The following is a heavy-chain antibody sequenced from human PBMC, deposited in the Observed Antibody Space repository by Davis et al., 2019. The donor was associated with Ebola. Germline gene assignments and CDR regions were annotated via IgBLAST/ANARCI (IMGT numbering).Heavy chain of an antibody. CDR1: GGSISSYY. V-gene: IGHV4-59*12. J-gene: IGHJ4*02. D-gene: IGHD3-3*01. Sequence: SETLSLTCTVSGGSISSYYWSWIRQPPGKGLEWIGYIYYSGSTNYNPSLKSRVTISVDKSKNQFSLKLSSVTAADTAVYYCARVTYDFWSDYSDYWGQGTLVTVSS. CDR2: IYYSGST. CDR3: ARVTYDFWSDYSDY.